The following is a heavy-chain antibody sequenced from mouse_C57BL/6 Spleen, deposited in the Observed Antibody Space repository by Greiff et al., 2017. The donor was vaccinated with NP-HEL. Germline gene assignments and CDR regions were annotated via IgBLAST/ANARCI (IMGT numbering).Heavy chain of an antibody. J-gene: IGHJ4*01. D-gene: IGHD6-1*01. CDR2: ISSGSSTI. Sequence: DVKLVESGGGLVKPGGSLKLSCAASGFTFSDYGMHWVRQAPEKGLEWVAYISSGSSTIYYADTVKGRFTISRDNAKNTLFLQMTSLRSEDTAMYYCARERQYYYAMDYWGQGTSVTVSS. CDR3: ARERQYYYAMDY. CDR1: GFTFSDYG. V-gene: IGHV5-17*01.